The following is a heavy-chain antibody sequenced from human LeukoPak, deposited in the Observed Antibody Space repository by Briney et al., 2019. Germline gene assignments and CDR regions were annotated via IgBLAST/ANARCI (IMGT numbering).Heavy chain of an antibody. CDR1: GFTFSSYE. Sequence: GGSLRLSCAASGFTFSSYEMNWVRQAPGKGLGWVSYISISVRTIYYADPVKGGFPIYRDNAKNSLYLQMNSLRAEDTAVYYCARVGYSYGYYYYYMDVWGKGTTVTVSS. V-gene: IGHV3-48*03. D-gene: IGHD5-18*01. J-gene: IGHJ6*03. CDR3: ARVGYSYGYYYYYMDV. CDR2: ISISVRTI.